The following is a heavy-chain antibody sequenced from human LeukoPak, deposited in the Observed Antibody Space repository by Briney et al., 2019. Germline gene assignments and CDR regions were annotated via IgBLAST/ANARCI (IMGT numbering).Heavy chain of an antibody. CDR3: ARDIAPAGLFFDY. CDR1: GFTLSSYW. Sequence: GGSLRLSXAASGFTLSSYWMSWVRQAPGKGLEWVANIKYDGSEKDYVDSVKGRFTISRDNAKNSLYLQMSSLRAEDTAVYYCARDIAPAGLFFDYWGQGTLVTVSS. V-gene: IGHV3-7*01. D-gene: IGHD6-13*01. J-gene: IGHJ4*02. CDR2: IKYDGSEK.